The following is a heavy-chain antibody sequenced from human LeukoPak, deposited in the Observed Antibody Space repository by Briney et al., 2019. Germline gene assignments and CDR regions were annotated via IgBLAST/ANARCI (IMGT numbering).Heavy chain of an antibody. D-gene: IGHD5-12*01. CDR2: IDHSGST. Sequence: SETLSLTCAVSGYSINSGYCLGWIRQPPGKGLEWIGSIDHSGSTYYNPSLKIRVTISVDTSKNQFSLKLNSVTAADTAVYYCARVATTTNPPQRPFDYWGQGTLVTVSS. J-gene: IGHJ4*02. V-gene: IGHV4-38-2*01. CDR3: ARVATTTNPPQRPFDY. CDR1: GYSINSGYC.